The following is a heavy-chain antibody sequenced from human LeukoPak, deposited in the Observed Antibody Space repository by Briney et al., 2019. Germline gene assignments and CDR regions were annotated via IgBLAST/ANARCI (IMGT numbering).Heavy chain of an antibody. Sequence: SETLSLTCTVSGGSISSYYWSWIRLPPGKGLAWIGYIYYSGSTNYNPSLKSRVTISVDTSKNQFSLKLSSVTAADTAVYYCARVVRDTAMSLGAFDIWGQGTMVTVSS. CDR3: ARVVRDTAMSLGAFDI. CDR1: GGSISSYY. V-gene: IGHV4-59*01. D-gene: IGHD5-18*01. CDR2: IYYSGST. J-gene: IGHJ3*02.